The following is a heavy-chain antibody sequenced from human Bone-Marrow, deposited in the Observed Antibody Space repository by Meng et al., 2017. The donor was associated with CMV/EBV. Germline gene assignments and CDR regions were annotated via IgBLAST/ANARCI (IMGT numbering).Heavy chain of an antibody. Sequence: GESLKISCAASGFTFSSYAMHWVRQAPGKGLEWAAVISYDGSNKYYADSVKGRFTISRDNSKNRLYLQMNSLRAEDTAVYYCASERITMIVVAYWGQGTLVTVSS. CDR2: ISYDGSNK. D-gene: IGHD3-22*01. CDR3: ASERITMIVVAY. V-gene: IGHV3-30*04. CDR1: GFTFSSYA. J-gene: IGHJ4*02.